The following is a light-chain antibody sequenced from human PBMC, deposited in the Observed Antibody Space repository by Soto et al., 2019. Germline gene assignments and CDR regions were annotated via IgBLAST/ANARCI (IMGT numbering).Light chain of an antibody. CDR3: LLYYGGAQGVV. CDR1: TGAVTSALH. V-gene: IGLV7-43*01. Sequence: QTVVTQEPSLTVSPGGTVTLTCASSTGAVTSALHPNWIQQRPGQAPRTLIYSTTNKHSWTPARSSGSLLGGKAALTLSGVQPEDEAEYYCLLYYGGAQGVVFGGGTKLTVL. CDR2: STT. J-gene: IGLJ2*01.